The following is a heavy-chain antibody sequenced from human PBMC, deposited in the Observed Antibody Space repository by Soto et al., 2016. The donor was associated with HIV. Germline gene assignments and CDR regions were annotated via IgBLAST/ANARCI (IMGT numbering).Heavy chain of an antibody. CDR3: TTDPGYYYGSGSYYPP. J-gene: IGHJ2*01. Sequence: EVQLVESGGGLVKPGGSLRLSCAASGFTFSNAWMSWVRQAPGKGLEWVGRIKSKTDGGTTDYAAPVKGRFTISRDDSKNTLYLQMNSLKTEDTAVYYCTTDPGYYYGSGSYYPPWGLAPWSLSPQ. CDR1: GFTFSNAW. V-gene: IGHV3-15*01. D-gene: IGHD3-10*01. CDR2: IKSKTDGGTT.